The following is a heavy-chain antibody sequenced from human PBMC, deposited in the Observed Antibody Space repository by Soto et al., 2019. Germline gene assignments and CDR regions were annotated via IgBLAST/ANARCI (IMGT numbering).Heavy chain of an antibody. J-gene: IGHJ6*02. CDR3: ARLVDSSGWNCYYYYGMDV. CDR2: IYYSGST. CDR1: GGSISSSSYY. V-gene: IGHV4-39*01. D-gene: IGHD6-19*01. Sequence: QLQLQESGPGLVKPSETLSLTCTVSGGSISSSSYYWGWIRQPPGKGLEWIGSIYYSGSTYYNPSLKSRVTISVSTSKNQFSLKLRSVTAADTAVYYCARLVDSSGWNCYYYYGMDVWGQGTKVTVSS.